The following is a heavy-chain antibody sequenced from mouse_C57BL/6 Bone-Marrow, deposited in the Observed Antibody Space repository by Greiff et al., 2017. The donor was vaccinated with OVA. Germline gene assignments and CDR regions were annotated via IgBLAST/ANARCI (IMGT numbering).Heavy chain of an antibody. CDR2: ISDGGSYT. CDR1: GFTFSSYA. D-gene: IGHD1-1*01. J-gene: IGHJ3*01. V-gene: IGHV5-4*01. Sequence: EVQLVESGGGLVKPGGSLKLSCAASGFTFSSYAMSWVRQTPEKRLEWVATISDGGSYTYYPDNVKGRFTISRDTAKNNLYLQMSHLKSEDTAMYYCARYYYGSSYAWFAYWGQGTLVTVSA. CDR3: ARYYYGSSYAWFAY.